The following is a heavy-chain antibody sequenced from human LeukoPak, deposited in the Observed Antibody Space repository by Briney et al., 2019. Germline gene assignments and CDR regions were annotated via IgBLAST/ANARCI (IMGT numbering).Heavy chain of an antibody. D-gene: IGHD3-3*01. CDR2: MFNSGNT. CDR3: ARRPLKDADFWSGLGDAFDI. V-gene: IGHV4-30-4*08. J-gene: IGHJ3*02. CDR1: GGSVSSRDYY. Sequence: NASETLSLTCTVSGGSVSSRDYYWTWIRQPPGKGLEWIGYMFNSGNTYYNPSLKSRLTISIDTSKNQISLKLSSVTAADTAMYYCARRPLKDADFWSGLGDAFDIWGQGTMVTVSS.